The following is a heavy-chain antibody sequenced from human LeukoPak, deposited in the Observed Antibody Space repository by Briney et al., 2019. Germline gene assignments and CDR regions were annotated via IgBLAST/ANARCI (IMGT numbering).Heavy chain of an antibody. Sequence: GGSLRLSCSVSGFTFSSYWMSWVRQAPGKGLEWLANIKQDGSEKNYVDSVKGRFTISRDNAKNSVYLQMNNVRAEDTAVYYCARDSPMGSYPLDYWGQGTLVTVSS. CDR1: GFTFSSYW. J-gene: IGHJ4*02. CDR2: IKQDGSEK. D-gene: IGHD3-10*01. CDR3: ARDSPMGSYPLDY. V-gene: IGHV3-7*03.